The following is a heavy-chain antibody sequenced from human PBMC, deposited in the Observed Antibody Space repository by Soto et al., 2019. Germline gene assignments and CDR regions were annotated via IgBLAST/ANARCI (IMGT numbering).Heavy chain of an antibody. CDR1: GYTFTSYD. V-gene: IGHV1-8*01. Sequence: QVQLVQSGAEVKKPGASVKVSCKASGYTFTSYDINWVRQATGQGLEWMGWMNPNSANTGYAQKSQDGGPMTSQTPGRTAYTHWTTLRSKLTAGHYRARAGVRGMALWASETTVSVPS. D-gene: IGHD3-10*01. CDR2: MNPNSANT. CDR3: ARAGVRGMAL. J-gene: IGHJ6*04.